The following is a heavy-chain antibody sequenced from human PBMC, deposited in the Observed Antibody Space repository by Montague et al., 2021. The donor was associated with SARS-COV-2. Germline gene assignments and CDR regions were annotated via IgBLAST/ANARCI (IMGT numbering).Heavy chain of an antibody. CDR2: ISGSGSTI. J-gene: IGHJ4*02. Sequence: SLRLSCAASGFTFSSYEMNWVRQAPGKGLEWVSYISGSGSTIYYADSVKGRFTISRDNAKNSLYLQMNSLRAEDTAVYYCARDGPDYYDSSGYYRPLDYWGQGTMVTVSS. D-gene: IGHD3-22*01. V-gene: IGHV3-48*03. CDR1: GFTFSSYE. CDR3: ARDGPDYYDSSGYYRPLDY.